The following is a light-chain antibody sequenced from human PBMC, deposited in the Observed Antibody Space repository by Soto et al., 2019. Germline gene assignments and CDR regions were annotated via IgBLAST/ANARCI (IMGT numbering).Light chain of an antibody. CDR1: SSDVGSHNR. J-gene: IGLJ3*02. V-gene: IGLV2-18*01. Sequence: QSALTQPPSVSGSPGQSVTISCTGTSSDVGSHNRVSWYQQPPGTAPKLMIYEVNNRPSGVPDRFSGSKSGNTASLTISGLQAQDEADYYCSLYSINTLVFGGGTKVTVL. CDR3: SLYSINTLV. CDR2: EVN.